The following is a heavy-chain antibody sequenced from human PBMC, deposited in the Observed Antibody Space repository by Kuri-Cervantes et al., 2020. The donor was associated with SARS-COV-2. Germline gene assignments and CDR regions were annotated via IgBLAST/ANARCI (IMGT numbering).Heavy chain of an antibody. CDR2: IYYSGST. J-gene: IGHJ6*02. V-gene: IGHV4-39*01. Sequence: SETLSLTCTVSGGSISISSYYWGWIRQPPGKGLEWIGSIYYSGSTYYNPSLKSRVTISVDTSKNQFSLKLSSVTAADTAVYCCARGTYYDFWSGYNYYGMDVWGQGTTVTVSS. CDR3: ARGTYYDFWSGYNYYGMDV. D-gene: IGHD3-3*01. CDR1: GGSISISSYY.